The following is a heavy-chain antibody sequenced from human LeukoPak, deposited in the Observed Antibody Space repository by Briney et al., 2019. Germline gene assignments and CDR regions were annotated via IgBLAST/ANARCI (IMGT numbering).Heavy chain of an antibody. CDR3: AGGYSGYDSGGGLGY. Sequence: GASVKVSCKASGYTFTSYGISWVRQAPGQGLEWMGWISAYNGNTNYAQKLQGRVTMTTDTSPSTAYMELRSLRSDDTAVYYCAGGYSGYDSGGGLGYWGQGTLVTVSS. D-gene: IGHD5-12*01. J-gene: IGHJ4*02. CDR1: GYTFTSYG. V-gene: IGHV1-18*01. CDR2: ISAYNGNT.